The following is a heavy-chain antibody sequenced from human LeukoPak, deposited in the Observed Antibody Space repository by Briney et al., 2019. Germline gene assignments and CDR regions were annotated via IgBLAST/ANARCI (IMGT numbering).Heavy chain of an antibody. D-gene: IGHD3-10*01. V-gene: IGHV4-4*07. J-gene: IGHJ4*02. CDR3: AREPGGSGSRGLDY. Sequence: KPSETLSLTCTVSGGSTSSYYWSWIRQPAGKGLEWIGRIYSSGSTNYNPSLKSRVTMSVDTPKNQFSLKLSSVTAADTAVYYCAREPGGSGSRGLDYWGQGTLVTVSS. CDR1: GGSTSSYY. CDR2: IYSSGST.